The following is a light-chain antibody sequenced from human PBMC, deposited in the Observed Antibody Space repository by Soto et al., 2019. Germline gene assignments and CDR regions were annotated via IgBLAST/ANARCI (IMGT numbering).Light chain of an antibody. J-gene: IGKJ5*01. CDR3: QQRSKWPQIT. CDR2: DAS. V-gene: IGKV3-11*01. CDR1: QSVSSY. Sequence: EIVLTQSPATLSLSPGERATLSCRASQSVSSYLAWYQQKPGQAPRLLIYDASNRATGIPARFSGSGSGTDFTLTISSLEPEDFAVYYCQQRSKWPQITLGQGTRLELK.